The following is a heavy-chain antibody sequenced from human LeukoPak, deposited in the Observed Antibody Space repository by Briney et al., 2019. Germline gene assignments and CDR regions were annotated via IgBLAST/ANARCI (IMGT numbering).Heavy chain of an antibody. CDR2: INTDGSST. CDR3: ARDFIGSDFTIFDY. J-gene: IGHJ4*02. D-gene: IGHD3-3*01. CDR1: GFTFSSYW. Sequence: PGGSLRLSCAASGFTFSSYWMHWVRQAPGKWLVLVSRINTDGSSTSYAASVKGRFTISRDNAKNTLYLQMNSLRAEDTAVYYCARDFIGSDFTIFDYWGQGTLVTVSS. V-gene: IGHV3-74*01.